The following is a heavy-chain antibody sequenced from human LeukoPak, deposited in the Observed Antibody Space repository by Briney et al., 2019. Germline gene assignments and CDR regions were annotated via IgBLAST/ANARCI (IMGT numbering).Heavy chain of an antibody. CDR3: ARDLGGFFDWEYYYYSMDV. J-gene: IGHJ6*02. Sequence: ASVKVSCKASGYTFTSYGISWVRQAPGQGLEWMGWISAYNGNTNYAQKLQGRVTMTTDTSTSTAYMELRSLRSDDTAVYYCARDLGGFFDWEYYYYSMDVWGQGTTVTVSS. V-gene: IGHV1-18*01. D-gene: IGHD3-9*01. CDR2: ISAYNGNT. CDR1: GYTFTSYG.